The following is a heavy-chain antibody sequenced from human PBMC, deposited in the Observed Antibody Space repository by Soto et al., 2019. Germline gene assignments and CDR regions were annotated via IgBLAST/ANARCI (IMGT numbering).Heavy chain of an antibody. Sequence: LRLSCAASGFTFSSYSMTWVRQAPGKGLEWVSGVSGTGGSAYFADSVKGRFTISRDKCTNTLYLHMNSLRAEDTAVYYGARGSAYSDYDLEYWGQGTLVTVSA. D-gene: IGHD4-17*01. CDR2: VSGTGGSA. CDR3: ARGSAYSDYDLEY. CDR1: GFTFSSYS. J-gene: IGHJ4*02. V-gene: IGHV3-23*01.